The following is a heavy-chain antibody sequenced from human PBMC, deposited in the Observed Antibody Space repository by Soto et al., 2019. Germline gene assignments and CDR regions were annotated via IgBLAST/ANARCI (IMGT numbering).Heavy chain of an antibody. V-gene: IGHV3-9*01. J-gene: IGHJ4*02. CDR3: AKDAGIAALSHYYFDY. CDR2: ISWNSGSI. D-gene: IGHD6-6*01. CDR1: GFTFDDYA. Sequence: HPGGSLRLSCAASGFTFDDYAMHWVRQAPGKGLEWVSGISWNSGSIGYADSVKGRFTISRDNAKNSLYLQMNSLRAEDTALYYCAKDAGIAALSHYYFDYWGQGT.